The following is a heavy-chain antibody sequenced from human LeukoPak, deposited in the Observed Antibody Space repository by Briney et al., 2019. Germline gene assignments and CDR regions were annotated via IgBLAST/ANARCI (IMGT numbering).Heavy chain of an antibody. CDR2: IYYSGST. CDR3: ARDHRGGYDLAMDV. Sequence: SSETLSLTCTVSGGSISSSSYYWGWIRQPPGKGLEWIGSIYYSGSTYYNPSLKSRVTMSVDTSKNQFSLKLSSVTAADTAVYYCARDHRGGYDLAMDVWGKGTTVTISS. CDR1: GGSISSSSYY. V-gene: IGHV4-39*07. D-gene: IGHD5-12*01. J-gene: IGHJ6*04.